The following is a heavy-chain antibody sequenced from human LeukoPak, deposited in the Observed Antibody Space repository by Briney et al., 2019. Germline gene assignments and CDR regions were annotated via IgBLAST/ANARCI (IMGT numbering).Heavy chain of an antibody. CDR2: INPNSGGT. Sequence: ASVKVSCKASGYTFTGYYMHWVRQAPGQGLEWMGRINPNSGGTNYAQKFQGRVTMTRDTSISTGFMELRRLRSDDTAVYYCASNWNYFYFAGAFDIWGQGTMVTVSS. CDR1: GYTFTGYY. V-gene: IGHV1-2*06. CDR3: ASNWNYFYFAGAFDI. J-gene: IGHJ3*02. D-gene: IGHD1-7*01.